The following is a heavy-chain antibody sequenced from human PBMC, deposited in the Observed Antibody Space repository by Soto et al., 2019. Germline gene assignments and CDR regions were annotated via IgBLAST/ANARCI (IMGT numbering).Heavy chain of an antibody. CDR3: ARESEDLTSNFGY. V-gene: IGHV3-21*06. J-gene: IGHJ4*02. CDR1: GFTFTRYS. CDR2: ISSTTNYI. Sequence: GGSLRLSCAASGFTFTRYSMNWVRQAPGKGLEWVSSISSTTNYIYYGDSMKGRFTISRDNAKNSLYLEMNSRRAEDTAVYYCARESEDLTSNFGYWGQGPLVTVSS.